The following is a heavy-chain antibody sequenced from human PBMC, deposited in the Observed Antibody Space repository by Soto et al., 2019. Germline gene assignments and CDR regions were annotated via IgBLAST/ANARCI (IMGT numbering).Heavy chain of an antibody. J-gene: IGHJ4*02. Sequence: LRLSCAASGFTFNDFSFSWIRQAPGKGLEWVSYISNSDSTIYYTDSVKGRFTISRDSAKNSLYLQMNSLRAEDTTVYYCARVTWWSLVYYFDYWGQGTLVTVSS. CDR2: ISNSDSTI. V-gene: IGHV3-11*01. CDR1: GFTFNDFS. CDR3: ARVTWWSLVYYFDY. D-gene: IGHD2-15*01.